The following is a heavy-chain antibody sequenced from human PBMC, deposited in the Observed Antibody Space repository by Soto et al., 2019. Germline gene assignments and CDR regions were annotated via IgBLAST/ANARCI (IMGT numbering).Heavy chain of an antibody. CDR1: GFTFSSYG. J-gene: IGHJ4*02. D-gene: IGHD6-19*01. Sequence: GGSLRLSCAASGFTFSSYGMHWVRQAPGKGLEWVAVISYDGSNKYYADSVKGRFTISRDNSKNTLYLQMNSLRAEDTAVYYCAKDGSGRGYSSGWITNWGQGTLVTVSS. CDR2: ISYDGSNK. V-gene: IGHV3-30*18. CDR3: AKDGSGRGYSSGWITN.